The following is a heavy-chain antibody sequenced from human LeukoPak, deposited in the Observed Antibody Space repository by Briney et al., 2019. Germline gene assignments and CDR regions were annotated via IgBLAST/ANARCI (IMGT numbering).Heavy chain of an antibody. D-gene: IGHD2-21*01. J-gene: IGHJ4*02. CDR2: IRSSGLYM. Sequence: PGGSLRLSCAASGFTFNTYSMSWVRQAPGKGLEWVASIRSSGLYMYFADSVRGRFTISRDNAKSLLYLQMNNLRVEDTALYYCARDHGDSDYWGQGTLVTVSS. CDR1: GFTFNTYS. V-gene: IGHV3-21*06. CDR3: ARDHGDSDY.